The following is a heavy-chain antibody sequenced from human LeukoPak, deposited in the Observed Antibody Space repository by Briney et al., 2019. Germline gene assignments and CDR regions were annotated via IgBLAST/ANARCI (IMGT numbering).Heavy chain of an antibody. J-gene: IGHJ5*01. D-gene: IGHD6-19*01. CDR2: ISWNSGSI. Sequence: GRSLRLSCAASGFTFDDYAMHWVRQAPGKGLEWVSGISWNSGSIGYADSVKGRFTISRDNAKNSLYLQMNSLRAEDTALYFCVKDSAGESSDWLDSWGQGTLVTIAS. CDR1: GFTFDDYA. CDR3: VKDSAGESSDWLDS. V-gene: IGHV3-9*01.